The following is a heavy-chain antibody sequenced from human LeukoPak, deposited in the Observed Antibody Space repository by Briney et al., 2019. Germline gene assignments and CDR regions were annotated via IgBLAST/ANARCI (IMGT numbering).Heavy chain of an antibody. D-gene: IGHD6-13*01. V-gene: IGHV4-59*08. CDR3: ARSFHSSSWYLDY. CDR1: SGSISTYY. J-gene: IGHJ4*02. Sequence: SETLSLTCTVSSGSISTYYWSWIRQPPGKGLEWIGYIYYSGSTNYNPSLNSRVTISVDASKNQSSLKLSSVTAADTAVYYCARSFHSSSWYLDYWGQGTLVTVSS. CDR2: IYYSGST.